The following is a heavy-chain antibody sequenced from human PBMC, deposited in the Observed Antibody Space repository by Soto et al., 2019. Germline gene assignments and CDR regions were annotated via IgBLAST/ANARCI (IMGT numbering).Heavy chain of an antibody. V-gene: IGHV4-59*01. CDR2: VYYTGST. Sequence: QVQLQESGPGLVKPSETLSLTCTVSGASMNGYYWSWIRQPPGKGLEWLGYVYYTGSTNYNPSLKPPITISVDTSKKQFSLSLSSVTAADTAVYFCARSLGSRGTDIDYWGQGTLVTVSS. CDR3: ARSLGSRGTDIDY. D-gene: IGHD1-1*01. CDR1: GASMNGYY. J-gene: IGHJ4*02.